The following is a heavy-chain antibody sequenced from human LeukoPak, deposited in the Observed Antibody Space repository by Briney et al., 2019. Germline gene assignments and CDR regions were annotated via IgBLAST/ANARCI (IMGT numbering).Heavy chain of an antibody. CDR1: GFTFSSYG. J-gene: IGHJ4*02. Sequence: PGGSLRLSCAASGFTFSSYGMHWVRQAPGKGLEWVAAISYDGSDKYYADSVKGRFTISRDNSKNTLYLQMNRLRAEDTAVYYCAKDNYYDNSAYPDYWGRGTLVTVSS. CDR3: AKDNYYDNSAYPDY. D-gene: IGHD3-22*01. V-gene: IGHV3-30*18. CDR2: ISYDGSDK.